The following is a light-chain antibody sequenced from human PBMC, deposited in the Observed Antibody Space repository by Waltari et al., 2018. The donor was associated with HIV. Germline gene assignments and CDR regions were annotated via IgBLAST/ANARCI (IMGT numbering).Light chain of an antibody. CDR3: QSYDNSLSGLV. Sequence: QSVLTQPPSVSGAPGQRVSIPCTGTSSNTGAGYDVHWYQQLPGTAPKLLIDRNNNRPSGVPDRFSGSKSGTSASLAITGLQPEDEADYYCQSYDNSLSGLVFGGGTKLTVL. J-gene: IGLJ3*02. V-gene: IGLV1-40*01. CDR1: SSNTGAGYD. CDR2: RNN.